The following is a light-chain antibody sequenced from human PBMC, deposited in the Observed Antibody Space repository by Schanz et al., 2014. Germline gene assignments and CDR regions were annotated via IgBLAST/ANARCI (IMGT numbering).Light chain of an antibody. V-gene: IGLV2-14*02. CDR1: YSDVGSYNL. Sequence: QSALTQPASVSGSPGQSITISCTGTYSDVGSYNLVSWYQQYPGKAPKVMMYENSKRPSGVPDRFSGSKSGNTASLTVSGLQAEDEADYYCSSYGGSNFVVFGGGTKLTVL. CDR3: SSYGGSNFVV. J-gene: IGLJ2*01. CDR2: ENS.